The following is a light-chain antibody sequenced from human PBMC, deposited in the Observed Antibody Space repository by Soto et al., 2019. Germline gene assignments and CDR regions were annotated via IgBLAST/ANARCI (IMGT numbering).Light chain of an antibody. CDR2: DVS. J-gene: IGLJ1*01. Sequence: QSVLTQPASVSGSPGQSITISCTGTSSDFGGYDYVSWYQQYPGKAPKLMIYDVSNRPSGVSDRFSGSKSANTASLTISGLQAKDEADYYCNSYTTSSSLYVFGTGTKVTVL. CDR3: NSYTTSSSLYV. CDR1: SSDFGGYDY. V-gene: IGLV2-14*01.